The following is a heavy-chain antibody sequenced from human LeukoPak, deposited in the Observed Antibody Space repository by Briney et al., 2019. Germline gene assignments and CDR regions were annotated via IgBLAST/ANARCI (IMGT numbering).Heavy chain of an antibody. CDR3: ATARLGPYYMDV. J-gene: IGHJ6*03. D-gene: IGHD2-21*02. V-gene: IGHV3-23*01. CDR1: GFTFSSYG. CDR2: ISGSGGST. Sequence: PGGTLRLSCAASGFTFSSYGMSWVRQAPGKGLEWVSAISGSGGSTYYADSVKGRFTISRDNAKNTLYLQMNSLRPEDTAVYYCATARLGPYYMDVWGKGTTVTVSS.